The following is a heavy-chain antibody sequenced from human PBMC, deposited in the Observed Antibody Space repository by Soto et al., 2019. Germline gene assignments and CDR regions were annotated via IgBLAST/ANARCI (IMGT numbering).Heavy chain of an antibody. D-gene: IGHD2-15*01. CDR3: ARDCSGGSCPEF. CDR2: INPSGGST. V-gene: IGHV1-46*03. Sequence: QVQLVQSGAEVKKPGASVKVSCKASGYTFTSYYMHWVRQAPGQGLEWMGIINPSGGSTSYAQKCQGRVTMTSETSTSTVYMELSSLRSEDTAVYYCARDCSGGSCPEFWGQGTLVTVSS. J-gene: IGHJ1*01. CDR1: GYTFTSYY.